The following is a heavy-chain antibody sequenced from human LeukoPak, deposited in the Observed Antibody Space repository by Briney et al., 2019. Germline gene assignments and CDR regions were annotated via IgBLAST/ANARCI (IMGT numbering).Heavy chain of an antibody. CDR3: ARDEEGVITLDY. CDR2: INPNSGGT. J-gene: IGHJ4*02. Sequence: ASVKVSCKASGYTFTGYYMHWVRQAPGQGLEWMGWINPNSGGTNYAQKFQGRVTMTWDTSISTAYMELSRLRSDDTAVYYCARDEEGVITLDYWGQGTLVTVSS. D-gene: IGHD3-16*02. V-gene: IGHV1-2*02. CDR1: GYTFTGYY.